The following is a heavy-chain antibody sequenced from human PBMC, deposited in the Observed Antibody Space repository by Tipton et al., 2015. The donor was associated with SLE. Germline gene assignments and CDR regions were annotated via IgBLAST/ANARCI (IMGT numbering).Heavy chain of an antibody. J-gene: IGHJ4*02. V-gene: IGHV3-30*02. CDR2: IRYDGSNK. CDR3: AAPPGGIAARIDY. D-gene: IGHD6-6*01. Sequence: SLRLSCAASGFTFSSYGMHWVRQAPGKGLEWVAFIRYDGSNKYYADSVKGRFTISRDNSKNTLYLQMNSLRAEDTAVYYCAAPPGGIAARIDYWGQGTLVTVSS. CDR1: GFTFSSYG.